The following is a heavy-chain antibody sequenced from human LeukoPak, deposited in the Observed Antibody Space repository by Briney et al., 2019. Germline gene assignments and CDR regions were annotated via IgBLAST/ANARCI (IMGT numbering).Heavy chain of an antibody. CDR3: ASLEGGAAAGTGWFDP. J-gene: IGHJ5*02. CDR1: GYSFTSYW. Sequence: GASLKISCKGSGYSFTSYWIGWVRQLPGKGLEWMGIIYPGDSDTRYSPSFQGQVTISADKSISTAYLQWSSLKASDTAMYYCASLEGGAAAGTGWFDPWGQGTLVTVSS. CDR2: IYPGDSDT. V-gene: IGHV5-51*01. D-gene: IGHD6-13*01.